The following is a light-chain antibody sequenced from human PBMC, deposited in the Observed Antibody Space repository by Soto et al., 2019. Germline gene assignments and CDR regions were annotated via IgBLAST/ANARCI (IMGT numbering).Light chain of an antibody. V-gene: IGLV2-14*03. CDR1: SSDVGGYNY. CDR2: DVS. CDR3: SSYTSSSTYV. J-gene: IGLJ1*01. Sequence: QSVLTQPASVSGAPGQSIAISCTGTSSDVGGYNYVSWYQHHPGKAPKLMVYDVSNRPSGVSNRFSGSKSGNTASLTISGLQAEGEADYYCSSYTSSSTYVFGTGTKVTVL.